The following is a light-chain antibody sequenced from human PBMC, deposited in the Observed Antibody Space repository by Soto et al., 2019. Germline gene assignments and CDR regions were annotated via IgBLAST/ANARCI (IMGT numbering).Light chain of an antibody. CDR3: QQYSRTPRT. Sequence: EIVLTQSPGTLSLSPGERATLSCRASQSVGSSYLAWYQQKPGQAPRLLIYGASSRAAGIPDRFSGSGSGTDFTLTISRLEPEDFAVYYCQQYSRTPRTFGQGTKVDIK. CDR2: GAS. V-gene: IGKV3-20*01. CDR1: QSVGSSY. J-gene: IGKJ1*01.